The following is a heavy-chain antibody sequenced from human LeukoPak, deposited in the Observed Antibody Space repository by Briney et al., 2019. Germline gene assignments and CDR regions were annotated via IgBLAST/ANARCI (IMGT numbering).Heavy chain of an antibody. CDR1: GGTISSGSYH. D-gene: IGHD5-24*01. J-gene: IGHJ4*02. CDR2: IYTSGST. CDR3: ARLRDGYNGGGVDY. Sequence: SETLSLTCTVSGGTISSGSYHWSWIRQPAGKGLEWIGRIYTSGSTSYNPSLKSRVTISGDTSKNQFSLKLSSVTAADTAIYHCARLRDGYNGGGVDYWGQGTLVTVSS. V-gene: IGHV4-61*02.